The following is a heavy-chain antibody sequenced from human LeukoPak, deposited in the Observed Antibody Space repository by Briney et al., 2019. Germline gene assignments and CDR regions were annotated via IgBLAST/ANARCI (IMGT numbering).Heavy chain of an antibody. D-gene: IGHD7-27*01. CDR1: GYTFTGYY. J-gene: IGHJ3*02. CDR3: ARDPELGSGAFDI. Sequence: ASVKVSCKASGYTFTGYYMHWVRQAPGQGLEWMGWINPNSGGTNYAQKFQGRVTMTRDTSISTAYMELSRLRSDDTAVYYCARDPELGSGAFDIWGQGTMVTVSS. CDR2: INPNSGGT. V-gene: IGHV1-2*02.